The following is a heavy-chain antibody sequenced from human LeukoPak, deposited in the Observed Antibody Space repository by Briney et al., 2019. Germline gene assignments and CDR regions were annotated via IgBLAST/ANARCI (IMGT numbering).Heavy chain of an antibody. J-gene: IGHJ4*02. D-gene: IGHD5-18*01. V-gene: IGHV1-46*01. CDR3: AREGGYSYGNDY. CDR1: GYTFTSYY. Sequence: ASVKVSCKASGYTFTSYYMHWVRQAPGQGLEWMGIINPSGGSTNYAQNFQGRVTMTRDMSTSTVYRELSKLRSEDTAVYYCAREGGYSYGNDYWGQGTLVTVSS. CDR2: INPSGGST.